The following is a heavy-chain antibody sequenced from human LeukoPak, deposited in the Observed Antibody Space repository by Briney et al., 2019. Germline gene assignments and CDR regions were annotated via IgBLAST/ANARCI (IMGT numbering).Heavy chain of an antibody. CDR3: ARDSEPDFWSGYYCLDY. CDR2: ISSSSYI. J-gene: IGHJ4*02. D-gene: IGHD3-3*01. V-gene: IGHV3-21*06. CDR1: GFTFSSYS. Sequence: GGSLRLSCAASGFTFSSYSMNWVRQAPGKGLEWVSSISSSSYIYYADSVKGRFTISRDNAKNSLYLQMNSLRAEDTAVYYCARDSEPDFWSGYYCLDYWGQGTLVTVSS.